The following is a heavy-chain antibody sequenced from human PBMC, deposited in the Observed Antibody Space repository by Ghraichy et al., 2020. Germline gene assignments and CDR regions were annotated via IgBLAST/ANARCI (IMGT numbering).Heavy chain of an antibody. CDR2: IYYSGST. J-gene: IGHJ6*03. V-gene: IGHV4-59*01. CDR1: GGSISSYY. D-gene: IGHD4-17*01. Sequence: SGTLSLTCTVSGGSISSYYWSWIRQPPGKGLEWIGYIYYSGSTNYNPSLKSRVTISVDTSKNQSSLKLSSVTAADTAVYYCARAREDAYGDYEYYYYYMDVWGKGTTVTVSS. CDR3: ARAREDAYGDYEYYYYYMDV.